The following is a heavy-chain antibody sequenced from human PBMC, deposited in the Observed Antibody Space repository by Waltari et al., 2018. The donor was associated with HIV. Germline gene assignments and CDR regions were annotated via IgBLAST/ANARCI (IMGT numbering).Heavy chain of an antibody. J-gene: IGHJ5*02. D-gene: IGHD3-3*01. CDR2: IYPDDTT. CDR3: ATGVRYYGP. CDR1: SFSIAGNP. Sequence: EVLLAESGGGLIQPGGSLGLSCTASSFSIAGNPGPWIRQAPGGSLEWVAVIYPDDTTHYADSVSGRFTISRAKSRTKVFLLMNSLFVDDTATYFCATGVRYYGPWGQGTRVTVSS. V-gene: IGHV3-53*01.